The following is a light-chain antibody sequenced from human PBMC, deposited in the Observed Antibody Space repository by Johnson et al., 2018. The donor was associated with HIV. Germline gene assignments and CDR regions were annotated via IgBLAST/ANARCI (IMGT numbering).Light chain of an antibody. CDR3: GTWDNSLSAGGV. CDR1: SSTIGNND. CDR2: QND. V-gene: IGLV1-51*02. J-gene: IGLJ1*01. Sequence: QSVLTQPPSVSAAPGQKVTISCSGSSSTIGNNDVSWYQLLPGTAPKLLIYQNDQRPSGIPDRFSGSKSGTSATLGITGLQTGAEADYYCGTWDNSLSAGGVFGTGTKVTVL.